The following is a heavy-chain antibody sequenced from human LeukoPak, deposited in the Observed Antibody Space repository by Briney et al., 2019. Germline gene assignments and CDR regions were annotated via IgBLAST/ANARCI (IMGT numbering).Heavy chain of an antibody. CDR3: ASRNPCSGGHCYALAY. V-gene: IGHV1-2*02. Sequence: ASVKVSCKASGYTFTGYYMHWVRQAPGQGLEWMGWINPNSGGTNYAQKFQGRVTMTRDTSISTAYMELSRLRSDDTAVYYCASRNPCSGGHCYALAYWGQGTLVTVSS. D-gene: IGHD2-15*01. CDR1: GYTFTGYY. CDR2: INPNSGGT. J-gene: IGHJ4*02.